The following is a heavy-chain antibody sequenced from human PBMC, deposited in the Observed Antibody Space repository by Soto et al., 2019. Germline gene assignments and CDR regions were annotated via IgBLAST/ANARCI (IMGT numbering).Heavy chain of an antibody. J-gene: IGHJ6*02. V-gene: IGHV3-48*02. D-gene: IGHD3-16*02. CDR2: ITSSGSTT. CDR1: GFTLSTYS. CDR3: ARVAIASGGVIAVTYALDV. Sequence: GGSLRLSCEVSGFTLSTYSMNWVRQAPGKGLEWVSFITSSGSTTYYADSVKGRFTVSRDNVKNSLFLQMNSLRDEDTAVYYCARVAIASGGVIAVTYALDVWGQGTKVTVSS.